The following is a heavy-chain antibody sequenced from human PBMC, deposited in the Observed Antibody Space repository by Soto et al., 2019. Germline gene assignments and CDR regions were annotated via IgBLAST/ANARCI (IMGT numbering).Heavy chain of an antibody. Sequence: ASVKVSCKASGYTFSSYGINWVRQAPGQGLEWMGWTSTYSANTNYAQNLQGRVTMTRNTSISTAYMELSSLRSEDTAVYYCASNSGYSYGFDDAFDIWGKGTMVTVSS. D-gene: IGHD5-18*01. CDR1: GYTFSSYG. CDR2: TSTYSANT. V-gene: IGHV1-8*01. CDR3: ASNSGYSYGFDDAFDI. J-gene: IGHJ3*02.